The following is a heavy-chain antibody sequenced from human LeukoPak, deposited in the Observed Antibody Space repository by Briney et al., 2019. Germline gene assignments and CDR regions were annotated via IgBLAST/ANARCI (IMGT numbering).Heavy chain of an antibody. J-gene: IGHJ5*02. CDR2: INHSGST. Sequence: SETLSLTCAVYGGSFSGYYWSWIRQPPGKGLEWIGEINHSGSTNYNPSLKSRVTISADTSKNQFSLKLSSVTAADTAVYYCARGRQEYYYDSSGYYSKLYNWFDPWGQGTLVTVSS. CDR3: ARGRQEYYYDSSGYYSKLYNWFDP. CDR1: GGSFSGYY. D-gene: IGHD3-22*01. V-gene: IGHV4-34*01.